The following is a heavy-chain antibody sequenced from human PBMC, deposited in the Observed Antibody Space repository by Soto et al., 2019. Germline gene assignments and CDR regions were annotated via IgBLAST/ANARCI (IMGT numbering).Heavy chain of an antibody. Sequence: EVQLVESGGGLVQPGGSLRLSCAASGFTFSNYWMHWVRQAPGKGLVWVSRIITDGTYTTYADSVMGRFTISRDNARNTLYLQMNSLRVEDTAVYYCARAYGSGSYGFGYWGQGTLITVSS. CDR1: GFTFSNYW. CDR2: IITDGTYT. D-gene: IGHD3-10*01. CDR3: ARAYGSGSYGFGY. V-gene: IGHV3-74*01. J-gene: IGHJ4*02.